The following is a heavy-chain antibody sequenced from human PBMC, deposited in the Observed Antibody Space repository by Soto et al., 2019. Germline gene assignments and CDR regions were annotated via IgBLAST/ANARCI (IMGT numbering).Heavy chain of an antibody. CDR1: GFPFSSYW. J-gene: IGHJ4*02. CDR3: TSDNFDD. Sequence: EVQLVESGGGLVQPGGSLRLSCVVSGFPFSSYWMSWVRQAPGKGLEWVANIKRDGSEKHYVDSVKGRFTISRDNAKNSLYLQMNSLRDEDSGVYYCTSDNFDDWGQGTLVTVSS. V-gene: IGHV3-7*01. CDR2: IKRDGSEK.